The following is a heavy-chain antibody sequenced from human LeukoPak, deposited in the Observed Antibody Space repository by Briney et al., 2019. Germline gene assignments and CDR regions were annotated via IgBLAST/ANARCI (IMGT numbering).Heavy chain of an antibody. CDR2: ISSSSSYI. J-gene: IGHJ6*02. Sequence: KPGGSLRLSCAASGFTFSDYYMSWIRQAPGKGLEWVSSISSSSSYIYYADSVKGRFTISRDNAKNSLYLQMNSLRAEDTAVYYCARVRSGTSTEDYYYYYGMDVWGQGTTVTVSS. D-gene: IGHD1-26*01. V-gene: IGHV3-11*06. CDR1: GFTFSDYY. CDR3: ARVRSGTSTEDYYYYYGMDV.